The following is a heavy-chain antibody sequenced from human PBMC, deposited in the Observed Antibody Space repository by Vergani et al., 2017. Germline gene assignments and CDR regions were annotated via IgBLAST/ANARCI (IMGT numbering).Heavy chain of an antibody. Sequence: QITLKESGPTLVKPTQTLTLTCTFSGFSLSTSGVGVVWLRQPPGKALEWLALIYWNDDKRYSPYLKSRLTITKDTSKNQVVLTMTNMDPVDTATYYCAHSRGYDILTGQDAVDIWGQGTMVTVSS. CDR1: GFSLSTSGVG. J-gene: IGHJ3*02. V-gene: IGHV2-5*01. CDR3: AHSRGYDILTGQDAVDI. D-gene: IGHD3-9*01. CDR2: IYWNDDK.